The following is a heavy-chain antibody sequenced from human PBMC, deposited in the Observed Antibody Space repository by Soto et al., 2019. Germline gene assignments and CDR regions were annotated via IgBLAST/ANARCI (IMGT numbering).Heavy chain of an antibody. CDR2: IYYSGST. CDR3: AREYCTNGVCTPYNWFDP. Sequence: SETLSLTCTVSGGSISSSSYYWGWIRQPPGKGLEWIGSIYYSGSTYYNPSLKSRVTISVDTSKNQFSLKLSAVTAADTAVYYCAREYCTNGVCTPYNWFDPWGQGTLVTVSS. CDR1: GGSISSSSYY. J-gene: IGHJ5*02. D-gene: IGHD2-8*01. V-gene: IGHV4-39*01.